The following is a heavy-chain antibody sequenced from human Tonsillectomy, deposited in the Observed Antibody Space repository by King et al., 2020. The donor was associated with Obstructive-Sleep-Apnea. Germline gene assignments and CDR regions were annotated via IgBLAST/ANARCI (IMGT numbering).Heavy chain of an antibody. CDR2: IYHSGST. D-gene: IGHD3-3*01. J-gene: IGHJ6*02. Sequence: QLQESGPGLVKPSGTLSLTCAVSGGSISSSNWWSWVRQPPGKGLEWIGEIYHSGSTNYNPSLKSRVTLSVDKSKNQFSLKLSSVTAADTAVYYCARDQGYYDFWSGYPYGMDVWGQGTTVTVSS. CDR1: GGSISSSNW. CDR3: ARDQGYYDFWSGYPYGMDV. V-gene: IGHV4-4*02.